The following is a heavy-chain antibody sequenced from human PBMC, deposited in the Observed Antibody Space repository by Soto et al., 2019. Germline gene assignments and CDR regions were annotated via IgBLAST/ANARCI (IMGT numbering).Heavy chain of an antibody. CDR2: ISWDGGST. J-gene: IGHJ4*02. D-gene: IGHD3-10*01. V-gene: IGHV3-43*01. Sequence: EVQLVESGGVVVQPGGSLRLSCAASGFTFDDYTMHWVRQATGKGLEWVSLISWDGGSTYYADSVKGRFNISRDNNKKSLYLQMNSHRTDDTALYYCEKDGEEGRFELSEFDYWGKGTLVTVAS. CDR1: GFTFDDYT. CDR3: EKDGEEGRFELSEFDY.